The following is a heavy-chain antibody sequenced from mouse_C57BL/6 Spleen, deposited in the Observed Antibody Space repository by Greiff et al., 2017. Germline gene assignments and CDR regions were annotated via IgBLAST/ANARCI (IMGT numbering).Heavy chain of an antibody. J-gene: IGHJ2*01. CDR2: IYPGDGDT. CDR1: GYAFSSYW. D-gene: IGHD1-1*01. CDR3: ATYYYGSSFDY. Sequence: QVQLQQSGAELVKPGASVKISCKASGYAFSSYWMNWVKQRPGKGLEWIGQIYPGDGDTNYNGKFKGKATLTADKSSSTAYMQLSRLTSVDSAVYFCATYYYGSSFDYWGQGTTLTVSS. V-gene: IGHV1-80*01.